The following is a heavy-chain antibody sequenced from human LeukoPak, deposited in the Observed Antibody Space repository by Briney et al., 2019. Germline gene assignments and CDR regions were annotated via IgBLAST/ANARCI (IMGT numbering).Heavy chain of an antibody. CDR1: GGSISSYY. CDR2: IYYSGST. V-gene: IGHV4-59*01. CDR3: ARGLGYSGYDRSSLIDY. Sequence: PSETLSLTCTVSGGSISSYYWSWIRQPPGKGLEWIGYIYYSGSTNYNPSLKSRVTISVDTSKNQFSLKLSSVTAADTAVYYCARGLGYSGYDRSSLIDYWGQGTLVTVSS. J-gene: IGHJ4*02. D-gene: IGHD5-12*01.